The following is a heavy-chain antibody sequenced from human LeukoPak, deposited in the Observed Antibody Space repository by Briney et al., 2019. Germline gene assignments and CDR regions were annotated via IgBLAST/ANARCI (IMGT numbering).Heavy chain of an antibody. Sequence: GGSLRLSCAASGFTFSNYGMHWVRQAPGKGLEWVALIWYDGRTKFHADPVKGRFTISRDNSKNTLYLQMDSLRDEDTAVYYCAREWGRIAVAGGPGYWGQGSRVTVSS. CDR3: AREWGRIAVAGGPGY. V-gene: IGHV3-33*01. CDR1: GFTFSNYG. D-gene: IGHD6-19*01. J-gene: IGHJ4*02. CDR2: IWYDGRTK.